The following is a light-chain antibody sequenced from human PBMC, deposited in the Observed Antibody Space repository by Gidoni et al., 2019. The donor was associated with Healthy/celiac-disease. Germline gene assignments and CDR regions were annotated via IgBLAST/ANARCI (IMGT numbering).Light chain of an antibody. CDR1: SSDVGSYNY. CDR2: DVT. J-gene: IGLJ3*02. CDR3: CSYAASYTRV. Sequence: QSALTQPRSVSGSPGQPVTISCTGTSSDVGSYNYVSWYQQHPGKAPKLMIYDVTKRPSGVPDRFSGSKSGNTASLTISGLQAEDEADYYCCSYAASYTRVFGGGTSLTVL. V-gene: IGLV2-11*01.